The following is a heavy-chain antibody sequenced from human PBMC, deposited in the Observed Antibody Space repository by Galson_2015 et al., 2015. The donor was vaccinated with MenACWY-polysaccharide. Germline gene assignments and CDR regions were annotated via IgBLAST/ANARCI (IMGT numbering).Heavy chain of an antibody. CDR3: ARGKGGY. CDR1: GFTVSSNY. Sequence: SLRLSCAASGFTVSSNYMSWVRQAPGKGLEWVSVIYSGGSTYYAYSVKGRFTISRDSSKNTLYLQMNSLNTEDTAVYYCARGKGGYWGQGTLVTVSS. CDR2: IYSGGST. J-gene: IGHJ4*02. V-gene: IGHV3-66*02. D-gene: IGHD3-16*01.